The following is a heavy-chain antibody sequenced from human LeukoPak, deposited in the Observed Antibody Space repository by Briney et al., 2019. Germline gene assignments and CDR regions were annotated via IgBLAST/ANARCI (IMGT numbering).Heavy chain of an antibody. CDR3: ARGERSSSILEDAFDI. V-gene: IGHV1-2*02. Sequence: ASVKVSCRASGYTFTGNYIHWVRQAPGQGLEWMGWINPNSGGTKFAQKFQGRVTMTRDTSITTAYMDLSRLTSDDTAVYYCARGERSSSILEDAFDIWGQGTLVTVFS. D-gene: IGHD6-6*01. CDR1: GYTFTGNY. CDR2: INPNSGGT. J-gene: IGHJ3*02.